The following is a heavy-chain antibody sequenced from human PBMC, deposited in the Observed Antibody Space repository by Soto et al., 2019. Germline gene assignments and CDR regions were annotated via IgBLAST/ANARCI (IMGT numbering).Heavy chain of an antibody. Sequence: PSETLSLTCTVSGGSISSYYWSWIRQPPGKGLEWIGYIYYSGSTNYNPSLKSRVTISVDTSKNQFSLKLSSVTAADTAVYYCAGGDGDYYYYYYMDVWGKGTTVTVSS. CDR3: AGGDGDYYYYYYMDV. J-gene: IGHJ6*03. CDR2: IYYSGST. V-gene: IGHV4-59*01. CDR1: GGSISSYY. D-gene: IGHD4-17*01.